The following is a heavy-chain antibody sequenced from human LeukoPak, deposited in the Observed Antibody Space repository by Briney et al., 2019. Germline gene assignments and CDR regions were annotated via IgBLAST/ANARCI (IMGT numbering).Heavy chain of an antibody. D-gene: IGHD1-26*01. V-gene: IGHV3-74*01. CDR3: AGGGYLLDY. Sequence: GGSLRLSCAASGFTFSGDWLHWIRQAPGKGLVWVSRINGDGSITSYAVSVKGRFTISRDNAKNTLYLQMTSLRAEDTAVYYCAGGGYLLDYWGQGTLVTVSS. CDR2: INGDGSIT. CDR1: GFTFSGDW. J-gene: IGHJ4*02.